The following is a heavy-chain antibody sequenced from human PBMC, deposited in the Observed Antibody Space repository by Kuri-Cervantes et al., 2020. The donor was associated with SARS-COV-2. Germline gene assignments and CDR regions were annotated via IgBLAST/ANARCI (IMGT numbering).Heavy chain of an antibody. CDR1: GYTFTSYY. CDR3: ARSRMTTDAFDI. D-gene: IGHD4-11*01. Sequence: ASVKVSCKASGYTFTSYYMHWVRQAPGQGLEWMGIISPSGGSTSYAQKFQGRVTITAGKSTSTAYMELSSLRSEDTAVYYCARSRMTTDAFDIWGQGTMVTVSS. J-gene: IGHJ3*02. V-gene: IGHV1-46*01. CDR2: ISPSGGST.